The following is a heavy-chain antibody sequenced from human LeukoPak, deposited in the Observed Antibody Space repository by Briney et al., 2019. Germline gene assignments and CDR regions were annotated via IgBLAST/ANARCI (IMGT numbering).Heavy chain of an antibody. Sequence: GGSLRLSCAASGFTFSSYSMNWVRQAPGKGLEWVSSISSSSSYIYYADSVKGRFTISRDNAKNSLYLQMNSLRAEDTAVYYCARAHKEDSSGYYPWFDPWGQGTLVTVSS. CDR1: GFTFSSYS. CDR3: ARAHKEDSSGYYPWFDP. V-gene: IGHV3-21*01. CDR2: ISSSSSYI. D-gene: IGHD3-22*01. J-gene: IGHJ5*02.